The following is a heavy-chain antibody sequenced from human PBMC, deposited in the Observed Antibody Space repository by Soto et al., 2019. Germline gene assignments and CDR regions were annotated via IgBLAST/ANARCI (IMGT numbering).Heavy chain of an antibody. D-gene: IGHD2-2*01. CDR1: GFTFSSYS. CDR3: ARDASYCSSTSCYFNWFDP. J-gene: IGHJ5*02. V-gene: IGHV3-21*01. Sequence: EVQLVESGGGLVKPGGSLRLSCAASGFTFSSYSMNWVRQAPGKGLEWVSSISSSSSYIYYADSVKGRFTISRDNAKNSLYLQMNSLRAEDTAVYYCARDASYCSSTSCYFNWFDPWGQGTLVTVSS. CDR2: ISSSSSYI.